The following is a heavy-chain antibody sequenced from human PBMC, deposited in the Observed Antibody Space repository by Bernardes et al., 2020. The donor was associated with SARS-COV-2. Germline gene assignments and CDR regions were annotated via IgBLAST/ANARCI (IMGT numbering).Heavy chain of an antibody. D-gene: IGHD2-21*01. CDR1: GFTFTDSW. J-gene: IGHJ4*02. CDR3: TRGIGFYSDF. Sequence: GGSLRLSCFASGFTFTDSWIHWVRQSPERGLEWVSRINGYGTMRGRAESVEGRFLISRDNTNNFVYLQMNALRAEDTGIYYCTRGIGFYSDFWGQGTAVTVPS. CDR2: INGYGTMR. V-gene: IGHV3-74*01.